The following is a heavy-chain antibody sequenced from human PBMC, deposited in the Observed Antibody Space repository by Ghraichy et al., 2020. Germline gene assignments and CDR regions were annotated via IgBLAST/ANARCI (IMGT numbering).Heavy chain of an antibody. Sequence: GGSLRLSCAASGFAFSSYAMSWVRQAPGKGLEWVSGISGSGGSTYYADSVKGRFTISRDNSKNTLYLQMNSLRAEDTALYYCAKLSGVAASSHAEYFQHWGQGTLVTVSS. J-gene: IGHJ1*01. CDR2: ISGSGGST. V-gene: IGHV3-23*01. CDR3: AKLSGVAASSHAEYFQH. D-gene: IGHD2-15*01. CDR1: GFAFSSYA.